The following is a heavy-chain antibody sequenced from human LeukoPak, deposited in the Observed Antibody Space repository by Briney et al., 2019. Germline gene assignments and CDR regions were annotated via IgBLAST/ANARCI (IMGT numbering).Heavy chain of an antibody. CDR1: GGTFSSYS. D-gene: IGHD3-22*01. Sequence: SVTVSFRASGGTFSSYSISWVRQAPGQGLEWMGGIIPIFGTANYAQKFQGRVTITADESTSTAYMELSSLRSEDTAVYYCAREDWDYYDSSGYSDYWGQGTLVTVSS. V-gene: IGHV1-69*13. J-gene: IGHJ4*02. CDR3: AREDWDYYDSSGYSDY. CDR2: IIPIFGTA.